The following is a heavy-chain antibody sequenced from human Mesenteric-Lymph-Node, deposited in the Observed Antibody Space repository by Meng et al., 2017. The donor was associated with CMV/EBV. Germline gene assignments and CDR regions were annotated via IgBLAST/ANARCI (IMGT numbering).Heavy chain of an antibody. Sequence: SCKASGFTFTHYPIHWVRQAPGQRPEWMGWINADNGNTKYSQKFQGRVIFTRDTSASTAYMELSSLRSEDTAVYSCARGSDWGYVVDYWGQGTLVTVSS. D-gene: IGHD5-12*01. CDR3: ARGSDWGYVVDY. CDR1: GFTFTHYP. V-gene: IGHV1-3*01. CDR2: INADNGNT. J-gene: IGHJ4*02.